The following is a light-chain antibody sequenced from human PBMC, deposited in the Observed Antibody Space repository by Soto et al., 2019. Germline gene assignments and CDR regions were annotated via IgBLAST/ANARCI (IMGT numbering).Light chain of an antibody. J-gene: IGKJ5*01. CDR3: QQYDILPIT. CDR1: QGIRYD. Sequence: EIQRTQSPSSLSASVVHIVTSLCRASQGIRYDLGWYQQKPGKAPNLLIYDASNLEIGVPSRFSGSGSGTHFTFTISSLQTEDIGTYYCQQYDILPITFGRGTRLE. V-gene: IGKV1-33*01. CDR2: DAS.